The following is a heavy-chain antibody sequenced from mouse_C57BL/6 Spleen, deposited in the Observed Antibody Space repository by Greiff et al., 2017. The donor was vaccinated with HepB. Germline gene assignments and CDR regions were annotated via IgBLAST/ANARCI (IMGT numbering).Heavy chain of an antibody. CDR3: ARYLCYAMDY. Sequence: VKLMESGPELVKPGASVKISCKASGYAFSSSWMNWVKQRPGKGLEWIGRIYPGDGDNNYNGKFKGKATLTADKSSSTAYMQLSSLTSEDSAVYFCARYLCYAMDYWGQGTSVTVSS. CDR1: GYAFSSSW. V-gene: IGHV1-82*01. D-gene: IGHD5-1*01. J-gene: IGHJ4*01. CDR2: IYPGDGDN.